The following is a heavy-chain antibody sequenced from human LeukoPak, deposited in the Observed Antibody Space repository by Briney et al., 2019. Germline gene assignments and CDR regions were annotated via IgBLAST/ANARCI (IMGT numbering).Heavy chain of an antibody. D-gene: IGHD6-19*01. Sequence: ASVKVSCKASGYAFTDYYMHWVRQAPGQGLEWMGWINPNSGGTNYAQNFQGRVTMTRDTSISTAYMELSGLRSGDTAVYYCGKEASGCSDYWGQGTLVTVSS. V-gene: IGHV1-2*02. CDR1: GYAFTDYY. CDR2: INPNSGGT. CDR3: GKEASGCSDY. J-gene: IGHJ4*02.